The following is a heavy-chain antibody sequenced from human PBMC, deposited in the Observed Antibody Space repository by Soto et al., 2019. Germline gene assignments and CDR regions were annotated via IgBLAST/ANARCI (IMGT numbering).Heavy chain of an antibody. D-gene: IGHD2-2*01. CDR1: AYCFTRFC. Sequence: CLKISCKVSAYCFTRFCIGWVSQLDGKGLEWVGIIYPGDSYTIYRPSMPGQVTISADKPIRTTYLPGGSLMASDTAMSYCARDDCSGTSRCKGGFDPWGQGTMVTVSS. CDR2: IYPGDSYT. J-gene: IGHJ5*02. CDR3: ARDDCSGTSRCKGGFDP. V-gene: IGHV5-51*04.